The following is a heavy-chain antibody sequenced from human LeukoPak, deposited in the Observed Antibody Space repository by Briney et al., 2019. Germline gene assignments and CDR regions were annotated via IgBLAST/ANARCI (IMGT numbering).Heavy chain of an antibody. Sequence: PSETLSLTCTVSGDSISSYYWSWIRQPPGKGLEWIGYIYYSGSTNYNPSLKSRVTISVDTSKNQFSLKLSSVTAADTAVYYCAGGEYSYYDSSGYYLSYWGQGTLVTVSS. CDR2: IYYSGST. V-gene: IGHV4-59*08. CDR3: AGGEYSYYDSSGYYLSY. J-gene: IGHJ4*02. D-gene: IGHD3-22*01. CDR1: GDSISSYY.